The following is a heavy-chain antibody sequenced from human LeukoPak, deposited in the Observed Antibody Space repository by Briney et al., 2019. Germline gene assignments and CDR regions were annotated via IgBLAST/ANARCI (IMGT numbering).Heavy chain of an antibody. Sequence: ASVKVSCKASGYTFTGYYMHWVRQAPGQGLEWMGWINPNSGGTNYAQKFQGRVTMTRDTSISTAYMELSRLRSDDTAVYYCARADMIFTNGVCTYWGQGTLVTVSS. CDR3: ARADMIFTNGVCTY. D-gene: IGHD2-8*01. V-gene: IGHV1-2*02. CDR2: INPNSGGT. J-gene: IGHJ4*02. CDR1: GYTFTGYY.